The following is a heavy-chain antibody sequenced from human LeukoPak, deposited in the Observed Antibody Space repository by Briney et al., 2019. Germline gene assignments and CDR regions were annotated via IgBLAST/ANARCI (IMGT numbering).Heavy chain of an antibody. CDR1: GFTFSSYG. J-gene: IGHJ4*02. D-gene: IGHD6-19*01. CDR2: ISYDGSNK. CDR3: ARDPGTRTRPGSGWDTLLNY. Sequence: GGSLRLSCAASGFTFSSYGMHWVRQAPGKGLEWVAVISYDGSNKYYADSVKGRFTISRDNSKNTLYLQMNSLRAEDTAVYYCARDPGTRTRPGSGWDTLLNYWGQGTLVTVSS. V-gene: IGHV3-30*03.